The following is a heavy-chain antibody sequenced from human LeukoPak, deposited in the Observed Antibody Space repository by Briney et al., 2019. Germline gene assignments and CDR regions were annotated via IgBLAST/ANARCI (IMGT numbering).Heavy chain of an antibody. D-gene: IGHD4-23*01. Sequence: SETLSLTCAVSGGPISSSNWWSWVRQPPGKGLEWIGEIYHSGSTNYNPSLKSRVTISVDTSKNQFSLKLNSVTAADTAVYYCARDRLRWPKIDYWGQGTLVTVSS. V-gene: IGHV4-4*02. J-gene: IGHJ4*02. CDR3: ARDRLRWPKIDY. CDR2: IYHSGST. CDR1: GGPISSSNW.